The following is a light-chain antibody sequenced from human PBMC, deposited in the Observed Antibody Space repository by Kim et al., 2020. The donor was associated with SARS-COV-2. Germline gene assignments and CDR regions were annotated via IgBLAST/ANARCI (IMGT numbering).Light chain of an antibody. V-gene: IGKV1-5*03. J-gene: IGKJ2*01. Sequence: DIQMTQSPSTLSASVGDRVTITCRASQSISSWLAWYQQKPGKAPKLLIYKAASLESGVPSRFSGSGSGTEFTLTISSLQPDDFATYCCQQYNSYSYTLGQGTKLEI. CDR2: KAA. CDR3: QQYNSYSYT. CDR1: QSISSW.